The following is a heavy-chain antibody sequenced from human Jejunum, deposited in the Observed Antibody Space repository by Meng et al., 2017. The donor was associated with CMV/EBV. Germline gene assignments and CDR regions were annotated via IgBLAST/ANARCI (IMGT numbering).Heavy chain of an antibody. J-gene: IGHJ6*02. V-gene: IGHV3-9*01. CDR1: FENFA. CDR3: AKVSMAARRGTGGLDV. CDR2: IVWHGGSI. D-gene: IGHD3-16*01. Sequence: FENFAVRWVRQAPRKGLGWGAGIVWHGGSIGYADSVEGRFTISRDNAKNSLYLQMNSLTTEDTALYYCAKVSMAARRGTGGLDVWGQGTTVTVSS.